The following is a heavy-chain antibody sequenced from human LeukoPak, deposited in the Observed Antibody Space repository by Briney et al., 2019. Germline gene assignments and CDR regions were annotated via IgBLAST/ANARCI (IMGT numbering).Heavy chain of an antibody. CDR2: IHHTGGT. Sequence: SETLSLTCNVSGGSIIGNSTDYWGWVRLPPGKGLEWIATIHHTGGTYYNPSLKSRVTISVDTSKNQFSLKLSSVTAADTAVYYCARQRAAGTDYYYYYYMDVWGKGTTVTVSS. CDR3: ARQRAAGTDYYYYYYMDV. CDR1: GGSIIGNSTDY. V-gene: IGHV4-39*01. D-gene: IGHD6-13*01. J-gene: IGHJ6*03.